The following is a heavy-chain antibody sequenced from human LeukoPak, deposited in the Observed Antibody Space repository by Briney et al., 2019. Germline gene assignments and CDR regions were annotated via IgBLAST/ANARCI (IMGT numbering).Heavy chain of an antibody. CDR2: IKQDGSEK. V-gene: IGHV3-7*01. CDR3: ARELGYCSGGSCSD. Sequence: GGSLRLSCAASGFTFSSYWMSWVRQAPGKGLEWVANIKQDGSEKYYVDSVKGRFTISRDNAKNSLYLQMNSLRAEDTAVYYCARELGYCSGGSCSDWGQGTLVTVSS. CDR1: GFTFSSYW. J-gene: IGHJ4*02. D-gene: IGHD2-15*01.